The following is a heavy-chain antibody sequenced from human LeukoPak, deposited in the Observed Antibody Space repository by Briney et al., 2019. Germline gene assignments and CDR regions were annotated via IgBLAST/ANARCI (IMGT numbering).Heavy chain of an antibody. CDR3: AREKTPLHYFDY. Sequence: GASVKVSCKASGGTFSSYAISWVRQAPGQGLEWMGGIIPIFGTANYAQKFQGRVTITADESTSTGYMELSSLRSEDTAVYYCAREKTPLHYFDYWGQGTLVTVSS. CDR1: GGTFSSYA. J-gene: IGHJ4*02. V-gene: IGHV1-69*01. CDR2: IIPIFGTA. D-gene: IGHD2-15*01.